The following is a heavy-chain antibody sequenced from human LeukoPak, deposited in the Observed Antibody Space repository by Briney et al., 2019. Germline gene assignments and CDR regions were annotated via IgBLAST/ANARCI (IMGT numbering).Heavy chain of an antibody. D-gene: IGHD1-1*01. Sequence: PSETLSLTCAVYGGSFSGYYWSWIRQPPGKGLEWIGGINHSGSTNYNPSLKSRVTISVDTSKNQFSLKLSSVTAADTAVYYCARQETGTGYFDYWGQGTLVTVSS. V-gene: IGHV4-34*01. J-gene: IGHJ4*02. CDR3: ARQETGTGYFDY. CDR1: GGSFSGYY. CDR2: INHSGST.